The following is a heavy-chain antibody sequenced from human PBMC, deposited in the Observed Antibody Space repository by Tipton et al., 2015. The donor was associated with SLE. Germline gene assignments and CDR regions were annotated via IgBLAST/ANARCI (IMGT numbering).Heavy chain of an antibody. Sequence: TLSLTCAVSGGSIGSGGNSWSWIRQPPGKGLEWIGFIYDSGTTSYNPSLKSRVTMSLDTSENYFSLKLSSVTAADTAVYYCAKEGGYVVRDNYWGQGTLVTVSS. V-gene: IGHV4-30-2*01. CDR1: GGSIGSGGNS. CDR3: AKEGGYVVRDNY. J-gene: IGHJ4*02. CDR2: IYDSGTT. D-gene: IGHD3-9*01.